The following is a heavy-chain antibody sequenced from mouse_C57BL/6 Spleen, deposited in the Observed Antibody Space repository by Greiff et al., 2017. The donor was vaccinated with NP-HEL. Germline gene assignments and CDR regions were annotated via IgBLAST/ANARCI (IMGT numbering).Heavy chain of an antibody. V-gene: IGHV5-17*01. CDR1: GFTFSDYG. J-gene: IGHJ2*01. Sequence: DVMLVESGGGLVKPGGSLKLSCAASGFTFSDYGMHWVRQALEKGLEWVAYISSGSSTIYYADTVKGRFTISRDNAKNTLFLQMTSLRSEDTAMYYCARSDGTSYGDYFDYWGQGTTLTVSS. CDR2: ISSGSSTI. CDR3: ARSDGTSYGDYFDY. D-gene: IGHD1-1*01.